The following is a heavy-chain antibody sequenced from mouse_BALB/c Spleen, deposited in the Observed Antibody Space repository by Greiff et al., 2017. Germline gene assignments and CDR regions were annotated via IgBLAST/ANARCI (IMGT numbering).Heavy chain of an antibody. CDR3: ARSGLGAY. J-gene: IGHJ3*01. D-gene: IGHD3-3*01. V-gene: IGHV1-80*01. CDR1: GYAFSSYW. Sequence: VQLQQSGAELVRPGSSVKISCKASGYAFSSYWMNWVKQRPGQGLEWIGQIYPGDGDTNYNGKFKGKATLTADKSSSTAYMQLSSLTSEDSAVYFCARSGLGAYWGQGTLVTVSA. CDR2: IYPGDGDT.